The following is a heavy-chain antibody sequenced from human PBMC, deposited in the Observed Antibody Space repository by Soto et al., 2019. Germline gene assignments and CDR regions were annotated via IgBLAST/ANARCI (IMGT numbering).Heavy chain of an antibody. CDR1: GFTFSSYA. D-gene: IGHD4-4*01. V-gene: IGHV3-23*01. CDR3: AKTLSNYYYYYGMDV. CDR2: ISGSGGST. J-gene: IGHJ6*02. Sequence: EVQLLESGGGLVQPGGSLRLSCAASGFTFSSYAMSWVRQAPGKGLEWVSAISGSGGSTYYADSVKGRFTISRDNSKNTLYLQMNRLRAEDTAVYYCAKTLSNYYYYYGMDVWGQGTTVTVSS.